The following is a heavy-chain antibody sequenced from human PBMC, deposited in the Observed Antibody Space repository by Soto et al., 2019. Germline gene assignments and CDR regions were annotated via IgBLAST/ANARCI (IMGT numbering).Heavy chain of an antibody. Sequence: PSETLSLTCAVSGYSISSGYYWGWIRQPPGKGLEWIGSIYHSGSTYYNPSLKSRVTISVDTSKNQFSLKLSSVTAADTAVYYCAGIPYCGGDCYSDYFDYWGQGTLVTVSS. J-gene: IGHJ4*02. CDR1: GYSISSGYY. CDR2: IYHSGST. V-gene: IGHV4-38-2*01. D-gene: IGHD2-21*02. CDR3: AGIPYCGGDCYSDYFDY.